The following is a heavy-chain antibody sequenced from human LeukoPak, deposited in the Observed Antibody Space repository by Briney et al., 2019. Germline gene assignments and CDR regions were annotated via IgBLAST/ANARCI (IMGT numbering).Heavy chain of an antibody. D-gene: IGHD3-10*02. CDR1: GGSISSYY. Sequence: PSETLSLTGTAPGGSISSYYWSWIRQPAGKGLEWIGRIYTRGSTDYNPSLNSRVTVSVDTSKNQFSLKLSSVTAADTAVYYCAVCSVTGRAFDIRGQGTMVTVSS. V-gene: IGHV4-4*07. J-gene: IGHJ3*02. CDR3: AVCSVTGRAFDI. CDR2: IYTRGST.